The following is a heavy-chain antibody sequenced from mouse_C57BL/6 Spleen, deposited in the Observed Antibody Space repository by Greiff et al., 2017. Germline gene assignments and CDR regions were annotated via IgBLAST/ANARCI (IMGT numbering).Heavy chain of an antibody. J-gene: IGHJ1*03. V-gene: IGHV1-15*01. Sequence: QVQLKESGAELVRPGASVTLSCKASGYTFTDYEMHWVKQTPVHGLEWIGAIDPETGGTAYNQKFKGKAILTADKSSSTAYMELRSLTSEDSAVYYCTRYPDVWGTGTTVTVSS. CDR3: TRYPDV. CDR1: GYTFTDYE. CDR2: IDPETGGT.